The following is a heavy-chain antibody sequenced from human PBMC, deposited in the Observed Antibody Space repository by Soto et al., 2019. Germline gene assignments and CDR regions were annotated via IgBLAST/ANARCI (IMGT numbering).Heavy chain of an antibody. CDR2: ISSSGSTI. Sequence: GGSLRLSCAASGFTFSDYYMSWIRQAPGKGLEWVSYISSSGSTIYYADSVKGRFTISRDNAKNSLYLQMNSLRAEDTAVYYCARDHLRFLELEAFDIWGQGTMVTVSS. D-gene: IGHD3-3*01. V-gene: IGHV3-11*01. CDR3: ARDHLRFLELEAFDI. CDR1: GFTFSDYY. J-gene: IGHJ3*02.